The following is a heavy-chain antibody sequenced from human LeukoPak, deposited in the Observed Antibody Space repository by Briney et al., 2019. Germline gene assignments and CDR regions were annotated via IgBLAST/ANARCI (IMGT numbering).Heavy chain of an antibody. CDR2: IYYSGST. V-gene: IGHV4-59*01. J-gene: IGHJ3*02. D-gene: IGHD3-22*01. CDR1: GGSISSYY. Sequence: SETLSLTCTVSGGSISSYYWSWIRQPPGKGLEWIGYIYYSGSTNYNPSLKSRVTISVDTSKNQFSLKLSSVTAADTAVYCCASARPYYYDSSGYYYDGAFDIRGQGTMVTVSS. CDR3: ASARPYYYDSSGYYYDGAFDI.